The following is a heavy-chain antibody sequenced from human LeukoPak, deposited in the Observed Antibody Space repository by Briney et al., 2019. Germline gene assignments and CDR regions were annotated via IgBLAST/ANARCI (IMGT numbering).Heavy chain of an antibody. CDR3: ALQRPLKGV. D-gene: IGHD1-1*01. J-gene: IGHJ6*02. V-gene: IGHV3-66*04. CDR2: IYSGGIT. CDR1: GFPFCSYP. Sequence: PGGSLRLFCAASGFPFCSYPMLWVRQAPGKGLEWVSVIYSGGITYYADSVKGRFTISRDNSKNTLYLQMSSLRAEDTAVYYCALQRPLKGVWGQGTTVTVSS.